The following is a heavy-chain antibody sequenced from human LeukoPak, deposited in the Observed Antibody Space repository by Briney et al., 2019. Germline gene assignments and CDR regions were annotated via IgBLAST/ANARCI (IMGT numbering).Heavy chain of an antibody. CDR2: IYHSGST. CDR1: GGSISSGGYS. Sequence: SQTLSLTCAVSGGSISSGGYSWSWIRQPPGKGLEWIGYIYHSGSTYYNPSLKSRVTIPVDRSKNQFSLKLSSVTAADTAVYYCARGGTTYYAFDIWGQGTMVTVSS. CDR3: ARGGTTYYAFDI. J-gene: IGHJ3*02. V-gene: IGHV4-30-2*01. D-gene: IGHD1-7*01.